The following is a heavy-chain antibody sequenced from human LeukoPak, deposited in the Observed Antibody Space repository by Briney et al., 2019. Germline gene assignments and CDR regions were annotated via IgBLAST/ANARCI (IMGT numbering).Heavy chain of an antibody. D-gene: IGHD3-22*01. J-gene: IGHJ4*02. CDR2: IHKDGRVM. V-gene: IGHV3-7*03. Sequence: GGSLRLSCAASGFSFSTYWMAWVRQAPGKGLEWVGNIHKDGRVMFYAASVKGRFTISRDNAKNSLYLDMNSLRDGDTAIYYCASSHDSSGNDWGQGTLVTVTS. CDR3: ASSHDSSGND. CDR1: GFSFSTYW.